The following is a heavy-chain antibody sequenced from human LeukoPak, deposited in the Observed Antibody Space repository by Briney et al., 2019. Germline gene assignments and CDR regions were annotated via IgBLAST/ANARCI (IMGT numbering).Heavy chain of an antibody. CDR3: AREGEIAAAGTFRH. CDR1: GGSISSGDYY. CDR2: IYYSGST. J-gene: IGHJ4*02. V-gene: IGHV4-30-4*08. Sequence: SETLSLTCTVSGGSISSGDYYWSWIRQPPGKGLEWIGYIYYSGSTYYNPSLKSRVTISVDTSKNQFSLKLSSVTAADTAVYYCAREGEIAAAGTFRHWGQGTLVTVSS. D-gene: IGHD6-13*01.